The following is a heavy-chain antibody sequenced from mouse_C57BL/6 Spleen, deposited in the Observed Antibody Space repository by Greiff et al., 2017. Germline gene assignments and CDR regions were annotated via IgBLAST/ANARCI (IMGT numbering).Heavy chain of an antibody. J-gene: IGHJ2*01. Sequence: QVQLQQSGAELVRPGSSVKLSCKASGYTFTSYWMDWVKQRPGQGLEWIGNIYPSDNETHYNQKFKDKATLTVDKSSSTAYMQLSSLTSEDSAVYYCATTGTGFDDWGKGTTLTVSS. CDR2: IYPSDNET. CDR3: ATTGTGFDD. CDR1: GYTFTSYW. V-gene: IGHV1-61*01. D-gene: IGHD4-1*02.